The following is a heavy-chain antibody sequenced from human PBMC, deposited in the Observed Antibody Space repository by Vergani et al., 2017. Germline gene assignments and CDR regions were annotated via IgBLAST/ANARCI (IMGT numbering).Heavy chain of an antibody. CDR1: GFIFDDYG. D-gene: IGHD3-22*01. Sequence: EVQLVESGGGVVRPGGSLRLSCAASGFIFDDYGMNWVRQAPGKGLKWVSGTNWDGSSTDYADSVKGRFTISRDNAKNSLYLQMNSLRAEDTALYYCARGSRDFDSSVYYGWFDPWGQGTLVTVSS. CDR2: TNWDGSST. V-gene: IGHV3-20*04. CDR3: ARGSRDFDSSVYYGWFDP. J-gene: IGHJ5*02.